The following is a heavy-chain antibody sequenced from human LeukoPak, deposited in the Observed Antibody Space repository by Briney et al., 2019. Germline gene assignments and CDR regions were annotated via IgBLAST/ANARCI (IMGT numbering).Heavy chain of an antibody. CDR3: ARDPNYADLDY. CDR1: GYTFVNYY. J-gene: IGHJ4*02. CDR2: INPSGGST. Sequence: ASGKVSCKASGYTFVNYYIHWVRQAPGQGLEWMGIINPSGGSTSYAQKFQGRVTVTRDTSTSTVYMELSSLRSEDTAVYYCARDPNYADLDYWGQGTLVTVSS. V-gene: IGHV1-46*01. D-gene: IGHD1-7*01.